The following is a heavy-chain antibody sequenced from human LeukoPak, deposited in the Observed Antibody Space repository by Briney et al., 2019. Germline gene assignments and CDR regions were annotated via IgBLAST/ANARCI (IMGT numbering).Heavy chain of an antibody. Sequence: PSETLSLTCTVSGGSISSYYWSWIRQPPGKGLEWIGEINHSGSTNYNPSLKSRVTISVDTSKNQFSLKLSSVTAADTAVYYRARGNTVTTGLTPFDPWGQGTLVTVSS. CDR1: GGSISSYY. CDR2: INHSGST. CDR3: ARGNTVTTGLTPFDP. J-gene: IGHJ5*02. D-gene: IGHD4-17*01. V-gene: IGHV4-34*01.